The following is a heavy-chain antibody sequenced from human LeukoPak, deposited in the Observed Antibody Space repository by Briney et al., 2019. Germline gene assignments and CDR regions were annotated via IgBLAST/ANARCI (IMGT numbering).Heavy chain of an antibody. J-gene: IGHJ6*02. CDR3: ARDLCCSGGSGYHYFYGMDV. CDR2: IYPRQSQ. Sequence: SEPLSLTCNVCGHSINSHYWNWMQQPAAKELDWIGRIYPRQSQKYNPSLKSRVTMSVDTSKNHLSLKLSSVTAADTAVYYCARDLCCSGGSGYHYFYGMDVWGQGTTVTVS. V-gene: IGHV4-4*07. D-gene: IGHD2-15*01. CDR1: GHSINSHY.